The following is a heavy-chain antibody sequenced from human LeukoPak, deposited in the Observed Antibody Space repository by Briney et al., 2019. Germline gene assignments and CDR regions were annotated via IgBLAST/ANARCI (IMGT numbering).Heavy chain of an antibody. Sequence: GGSRRLSCAASGFTFSNAWMSWVRQAPGKGLEWVANIKQDGSEKYYVDSVKGRFTISRDNAKNSLYLQMNSLRAEDTAVYYCARDFKIWGQGTLVTVSS. CDR3: ARDFKI. CDR1: GFTFSNAW. CDR2: IKQDGSEK. V-gene: IGHV3-7*01. J-gene: IGHJ4*02.